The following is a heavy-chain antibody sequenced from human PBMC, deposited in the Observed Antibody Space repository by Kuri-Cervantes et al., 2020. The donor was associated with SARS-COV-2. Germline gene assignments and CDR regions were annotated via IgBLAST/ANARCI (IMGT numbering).Heavy chain of an antibody. CDR3: ARATYYYDSSGYYSDY. V-gene: IGHV4-34*01. CDR1: GGSFSSYY. Sequence: ESLKISCAVYGGSFSSYYWSWIRQPPGKGLEWIGEINHSGSTNYNPSLKSRVTISVDTSKNQFSLKLSSVTAADTAVYYCARATYYYDSSGYYSDYWGQGTLVTVSS. CDR2: INHSGST. D-gene: IGHD3-22*01. J-gene: IGHJ4*02.